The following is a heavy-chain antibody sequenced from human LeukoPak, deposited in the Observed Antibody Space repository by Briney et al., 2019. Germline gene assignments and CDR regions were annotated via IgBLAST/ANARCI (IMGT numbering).Heavy chain of an antibody. D-gene: IGHD4-17*01. CDR3: ARDGSGASYFDY. V-gene: IGHV1-69*06. CDR1: GYTFTGYY. Sequence: GASVKVSCKASGYTFTGYYMHWVRQAPGQGLEWMGGIIPIFGTANYAQKFQGRVTITADKSTSTAYMELSSLRSEDTAVYYCARDGSGASYFDYWGQGTLVTVSS. J-gene: IGHJ4*02. CDR2: IIPIFGTA.